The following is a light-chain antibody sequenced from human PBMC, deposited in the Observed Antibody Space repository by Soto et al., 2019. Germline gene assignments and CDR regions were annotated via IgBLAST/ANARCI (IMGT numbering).Light chain of an antibody. CDR3: QQYGGSPWT. J-gene: IGKJ1*01. V-gene: IGKV3-20*01. Sequence: EIVMTQSPATLSVSPGGSATLSCRASQSVSTSYLAWYQHKPGQAPRLLIYGASRRATGIADRFSGSGSGTDFTLTISSLDPEDFAVYYCQQYGGSPWTFGQGTKVDIK. CDR1: QSVSTSY. CDR2: GAS.